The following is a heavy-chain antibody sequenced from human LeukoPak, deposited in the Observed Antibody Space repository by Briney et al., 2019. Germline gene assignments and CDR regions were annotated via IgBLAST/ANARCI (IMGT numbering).Heavy chain of an antibody. CDR2: IYPGDSDT. V-gene: IGHV5-51*01. J-gene: IGHJ4*02. CDR1: GYTFTTYW. D-gene: IGHD2-2*02. Sequence: GESLKISCKGSGYTFTTYWIGWVRQMPGKGLEWMGIIYPGDSDTRYSPSFQGQVTMSVDKSISTAYLQWSSLKASDTAMYYCARLSNTPGTYFDYWGQGTLVTVSS. CDR3: ARLSNTPGTYFDY.